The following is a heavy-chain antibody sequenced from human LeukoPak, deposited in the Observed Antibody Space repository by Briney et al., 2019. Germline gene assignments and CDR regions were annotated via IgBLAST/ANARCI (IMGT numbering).Heavy chain of an antibody. J-gene: IGHJ4*02. CDR3: VTEPPGAYYFDY. Sequence: ASVKVSCKTCEDGFSNHHVHWVRQAPGQGLEWMGIIYAGGGDTRFARKFQGRVTMTRDTSTTTVYMDLNTLRSEDTAVYICVTEPPGAYYFDYWGQGTLVTVSS. CDR2: IYAGGGDT. D-gene: IGHD4-17*01. V-gene: IGHV1-46*01. CDR1: EDGFSNHH.